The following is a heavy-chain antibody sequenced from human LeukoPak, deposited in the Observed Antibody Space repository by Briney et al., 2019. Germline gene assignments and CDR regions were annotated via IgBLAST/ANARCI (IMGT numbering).Heavy chain of an antibody. D-gene: IGHD3-9*01. CDR2: ISGSGDST. CDR3: AKGYYLDILSGYSSLDS. J-gene: IGHJ4*02. V-gene: IGHV3-23*01. CDR1: GFTFSNYA. Sequence: GGSLRLSCAASGFTFSNYAMRWVRQAPGKGLEWVSGISGSGDSTYYADSVKGRFTISRDDSKNTLYLQMNSLRAEDTAAYYCAKGYYLDILSGYSSLDSWGQGTLVTVSS.